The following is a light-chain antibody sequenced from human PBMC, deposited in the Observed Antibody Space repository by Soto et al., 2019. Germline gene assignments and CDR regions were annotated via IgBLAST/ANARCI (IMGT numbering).Light chain of an antibody. J-gene: IGKJ1*01. V-gene: IGKV1-39*01. CDR1: QSISSY. CDR3: QQSYSTPWT. CDR2: AAS. Sequence: DIQMTQSPSSLSASVGDRVTITCRASQSISSYLNWYQQKPGKAPKLLIYAASSLQSGVPSRFSGSGSGTDFTLTISSLQPEDFATYYWQQSYSTPWTFVQGTKLEIK.